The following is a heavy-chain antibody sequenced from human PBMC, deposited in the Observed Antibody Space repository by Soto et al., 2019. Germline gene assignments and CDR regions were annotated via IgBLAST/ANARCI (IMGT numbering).Heavy chain of an antibody. CDR2: INPSGDST. CDR1: VFTFSRHG. Sequence: GGSLRLSCVSSVFTFSRHGLSWGRQAPGKGLEWVSTINPSGDSTFYADSVKGRFTISRDNAKNSLYLQMNSLRAEDTAVYYCARGYENFWSGYHQKYYGMDVWGQGTTVTVSS. V-gene: IGHV3-23*01. D-gene: IGHD3-3*02. J-gene: IGHJ6*02. CDR3: ARGYENFWSGYHQKYYGMDV.